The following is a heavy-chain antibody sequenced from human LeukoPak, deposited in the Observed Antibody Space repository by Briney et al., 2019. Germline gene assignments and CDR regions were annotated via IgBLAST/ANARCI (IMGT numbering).Heavy chain of an antibody. CDR3: ARSAGGRPLDY. D-gene: IGHD1-1*01. CDR2: IKQDGSEK. Sequence: TGGSLRLSCAASGFTFSSCWMHWVRQAPGKGLEWVANIKQDGSEKYYVDSVKGRFTISRDNAKSSLFLQMSSLRVDDAAVYYCARSAGGRPLDYWGQGTLVTVSS. V-gene: IGHV3-7*01. CDR1: GFTFSSCW. J-gene: IGHJ4*02.